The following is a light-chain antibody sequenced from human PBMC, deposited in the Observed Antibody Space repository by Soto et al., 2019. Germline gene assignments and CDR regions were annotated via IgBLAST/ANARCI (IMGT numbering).Light chain of an antibody. CDR2: EDN. V-gene: IGLV6-57*04. CDR1: SGSIASNY. CDR3: QSSDNSNHVV. Sequence: NFLLTQPHSVSESPGKTITISCTRSSGSIASNYVQWYQQRPGSAPTTVIYEDNLRPSGVPDRFSGSVDSSSNSASLTISGLETEDEADYYCQSSDNSNHVVFGGGTKLTVL. J-gene: IGLJ2*01.